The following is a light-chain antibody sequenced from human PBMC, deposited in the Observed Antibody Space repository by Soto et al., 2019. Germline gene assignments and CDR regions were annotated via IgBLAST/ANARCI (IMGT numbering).Light chain of an antibody. J-gene: IGLJ1*01. Sequence: QSVLTQSPSASGTPGQTITISCSGSSSNIGSNAVYWYQQLSVSAPKLLMHSNDQRPSGVPDRFSGSRSGTSASLAVSGLPAEDEADFFCSAWDDSLGGYVFGPGTKVTVL. CDR2: SND. CDR3: SAWDDSLGGYV. CDR1: SSNIGSNA. V-gene: IGLV1-47*02.